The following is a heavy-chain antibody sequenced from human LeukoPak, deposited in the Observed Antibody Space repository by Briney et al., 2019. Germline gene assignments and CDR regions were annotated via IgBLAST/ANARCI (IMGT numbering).Heavy chain of an antibody. J-gene: IGHJ4*02. CDR1: GGSISSFS. CDR2: VYTSGST. D-gene: IGHD2-15*01. CDR3: ARETGAALDY. V-gene: IGHV4-4*07. Sequence: SETLSLTCTVSGGSISSFSWSWIRQPAGKGLEWIGRVYTSGSTNYNPSLKSRVTMSVDTSKNQFSLKLTSAIAADTAVHYCARETGAALDYWGQGTLVTVSS.